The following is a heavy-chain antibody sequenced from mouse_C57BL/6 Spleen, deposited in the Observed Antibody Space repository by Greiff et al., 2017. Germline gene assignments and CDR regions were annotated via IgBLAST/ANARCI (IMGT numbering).Heavy chain of an antibody. CDR1: GFTFSDYG. CDR3: ASHGSSYDPFDY. J-gene: IGHJ2*01. CDR2: ISSGSSTI. D-gene: IGHD1-1*01. V-gene: IGHV5-17*01. Sequence: EVNVVESGGGLVKPGGSLKLSCAASGFTFSDYGMHWVRQAPEKGLEWVAYISSGSSTIYYADTVKGRFTNSRDNAKNTLFLQMTSLRSEDTAMYYCASHGSSYDPFDYWGQGTTLTVSS.